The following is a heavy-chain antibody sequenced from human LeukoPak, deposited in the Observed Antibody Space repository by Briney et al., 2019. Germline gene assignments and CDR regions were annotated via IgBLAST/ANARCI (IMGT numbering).Heavy chain of an antibody. CDR3: ARMDYSNYAGYYYGMDV. D-gene: IGHD4-11*01. CDR2: IYYSGST. J-gene: IGHJ6*02. Sequence: SETLSLTCTVSGGSISSYYWSCIRQPPGKGLEWIGYIYYSGSTNYNPSLKSRVTISVDTSKNQFSLKLSSVTAADTAVYYCARMDYSNYAGYYYGMDVWGQGTTVTVSS. V-gene: IGHV4-59*01. CDR1: GGSISSYY.